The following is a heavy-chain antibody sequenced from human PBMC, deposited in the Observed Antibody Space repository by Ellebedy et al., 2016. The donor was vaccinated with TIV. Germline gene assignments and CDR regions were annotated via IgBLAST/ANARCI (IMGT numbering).Heavy chain of an antibody. CDR2: IYYSGST. Sequence: SETLSLTCAVSGGSISSSNWWSWIRQPPGKGLEWIGSIYYSGSTYYNPSLKSRVTISVDTSKNQFSLKLSSVTAADTAVYYCARSITMIVLGYFDLWGRGTLVTVSS. J-gene: IGHJ2*01. CDR1: GGSISSSNW. CDR3: ARSITMIVLGYFDL. D-gene: IGHD3-22*01. V-gene: IGHV4-39*01.